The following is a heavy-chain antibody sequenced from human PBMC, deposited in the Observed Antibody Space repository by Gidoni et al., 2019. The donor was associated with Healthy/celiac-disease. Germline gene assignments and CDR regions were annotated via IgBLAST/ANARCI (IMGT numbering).Heavy chain of an antibody. CDR3: AREPLGGDSYLDS. CDR2: IWSDVSTQ. Sequence: QVQLVESGGGVVQPGGSVRLSCAAAGFTVSSYGMHRVRPAPGKGPGLVAVIWSDVSTQYYAASVKGRFPISRDNSKHSLYLQMNSLRAEDTPVYYCAREPLGGDSYLDSWVQGTLVTVSS. CDR1: GFTVSSYG. J-gene: IGHJ5*01. V-gene: IGHV3-33*01. D-gene: IGHD5-18*01.